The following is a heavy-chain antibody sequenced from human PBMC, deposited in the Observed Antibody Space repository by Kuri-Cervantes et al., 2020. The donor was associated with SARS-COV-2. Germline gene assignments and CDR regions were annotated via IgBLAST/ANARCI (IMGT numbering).Heavy chain of an antibody. CDR1: GGSFSGYY. CDR2: INHSGST. J-gene: IGHJ4*02. V-gene: IGHV4-34*01. Sequence: ESLKISCAVYGGSFSGYYWSWIRQPPGKGLEWIGEINHSGSTNYNPSLKSRVTISVDTSKNQFSLKLSSVTAADTAVYYCARQAQLRIFGVVISPANFDYWGQGTLVTVSS. CDR3: ARQAQLRIFGVVISPANFDY. D-gene: IGHD3-3*01.